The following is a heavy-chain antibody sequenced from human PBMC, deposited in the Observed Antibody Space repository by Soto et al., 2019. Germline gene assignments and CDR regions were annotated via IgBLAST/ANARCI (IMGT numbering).Heavy chain of an antibody. CDR1: GGTFSDFA. Sequence: QVHLVQSGAEVKKPGSSVKVSCKASGGTFSDFAFTWVRQAPGQGLEWMGGISPILGTANYGQKFQGRVTITADESTSTAYMELSSLRSEDTAIYYCATVKNYYDSSGYYYFYYYYGIDVWGQGTTVTVSS. CDR3: ATVKNYYDSSGYYYFYYYYGIDV. V-gene: IGHV1-69*01. J-gene: IGHJ6*02. D-gene: IGHD3-22*01. CDR2: ISPILGTA.